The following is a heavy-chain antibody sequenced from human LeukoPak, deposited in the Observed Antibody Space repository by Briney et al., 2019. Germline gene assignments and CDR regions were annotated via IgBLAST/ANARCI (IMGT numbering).Heavy chain of an antibody. Sequence: SQTLSLTCTVSSGSISSGGYYWSWIRQHPGKGLEWIGYIYYSGSTYYNPSLKSRLTISVDTSKNQFPLKLSSVTAADTAVYYCARAQKRVLTGYQFFYFDYWGQGTLVTVSS. D-gene: IGHD3-9*01. V-gene: IGHV4-31*03. J-gene: IGHJ4*02. CDR1: SGSISSGGYY. CDR2: IYYSGST. CDR3: ARAQKRVLTGYQFFYFDY.